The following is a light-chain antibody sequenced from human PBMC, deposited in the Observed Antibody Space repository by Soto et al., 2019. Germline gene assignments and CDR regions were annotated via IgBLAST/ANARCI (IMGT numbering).Light chain of an antibody. J-gene: IGLJ2*01. V-gene: IGLV2-14*03. Sequence: QSALTQPASVSGSPGQSITISCTGTSSDVGAYSYVSWYQQHPGKAPKLIIYDVTYRPAGVANRFTGSKSGNTASLTIYGLQAEDEADYFCSSYTSSSKLFGGGTKVTVL. CDR2: DVT. CDR3: SSYTSSSKL. CDR1: SSDVGAYSY.